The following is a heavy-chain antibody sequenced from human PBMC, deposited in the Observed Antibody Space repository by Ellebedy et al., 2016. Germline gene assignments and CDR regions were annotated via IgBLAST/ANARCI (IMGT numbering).Heavy chain of an antibody. CDR3: VMVLPTYYYDSSGYYFDY. CDR1: GYTFTGYY. Sequence: ASVKVSCXASGYTFTGYYMHWVRQAPGQGLEWMGWMNPNSGNTGYAQKFQGRVTMTRNTSISTAYMELSSLRSEDTAVYYCVMVLPTYYYDSSGYYFDYWGQGTLVTVSS. V-gene: IGHV1-8*02. J-gene: IGHJ4*02. CDR2: MNPNSGNT. D-gene: IGHD3-22*01.